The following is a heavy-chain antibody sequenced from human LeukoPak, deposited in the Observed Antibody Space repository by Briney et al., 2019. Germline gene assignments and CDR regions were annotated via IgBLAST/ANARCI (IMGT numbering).Heavy chain of an antibody. Sequence: GGSLRLSCAASGFTFNDYYMSWIRQAPGKGLEWLSYINIGGNNTHYADSVKRRFTIFRENAKKSLYLELKTVIVEDAAVNYCTTDGAGFDTWGQGVLVTVSS. V-gene: IGHV3-11*01. CDR3: TTDGAGFDT. CDR2: INIGGNNT. J-gene: IGHJ5*02. CDR1: GFTFNDYY.